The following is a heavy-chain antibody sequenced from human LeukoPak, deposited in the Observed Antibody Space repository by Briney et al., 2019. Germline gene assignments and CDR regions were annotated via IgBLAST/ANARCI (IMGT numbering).Heavy chain of an antibody. J-gene: IGHJ1*01. CDR2: IIPIFGTA. V-gene: IGHV1-69*06. CDR3: ARSSLRIAAAGHEYFQH. Sequence: VASVKVSCKASGGTFSSYAISWVRQAPGQGLEWMGGIIPIFGTANYAQKFQGRVTITADKSTSTAYMELSSLRSEDTAVYYCARSSLRIAAAGHEYFQHWGQDTLVTVSS. CDR1: GGTFSSYA. D-gene: IGHD6-13*01.